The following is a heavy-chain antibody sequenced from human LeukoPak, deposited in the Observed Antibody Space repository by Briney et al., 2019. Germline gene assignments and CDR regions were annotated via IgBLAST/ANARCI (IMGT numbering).Heavy chain of an antibody. V-gene: IGHV3-23*01. Sequence: PGGSLRLSCAASGFTFSSYAMSWVRQAPGKGLEWVSAISGSGGSTYYADSVKGRFTISRDNSKNTLYLQMNSLRAEDTAVYYCAKSVGGSGRYDGGYYMDVWGKGTTVTVSS. CDR1: GFTFSSYA. CDR2: ISGSGGST. J-gene: IGHJ6*03. D-gene: IGHD6-19*01. CDR3: AKSVGGSGRYDGGYYMDV.